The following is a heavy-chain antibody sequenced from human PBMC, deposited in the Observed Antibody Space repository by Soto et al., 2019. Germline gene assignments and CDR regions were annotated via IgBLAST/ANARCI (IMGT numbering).Heavy chain of an antibody. CDR1: GGSFSGYY. Sequence: QVQLQQCGAGLLKPSETLSLTCAVYGGSFSGYYWSWIRQPPGKGLAWIGEINHSGSTHYNPSLKRRVTISVDTSKNQFSLKLSSVTAADTAVYYCARGYPGYSSGRAPRGFDPWGQGTLVTVSS. V-gene: IGHV4-34*01. CDR3: ARGYPGYSSGRAPRGFDP. J-gene: IGHJ5*02. D-gene: IGHD6-19*01. CDR2: INHSGST.